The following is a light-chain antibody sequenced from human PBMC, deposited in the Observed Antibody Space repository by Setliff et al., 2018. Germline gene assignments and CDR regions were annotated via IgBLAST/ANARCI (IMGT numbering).Light chain of an antibody. J-gene: IGLJ1*01. V-gene: IGLV2-14*03. Sequence: QSVLTQPASVSGSPGQSITISCTGTSSDVGGYNYVSWYQQHPGKAPKLMIYDVSNRPSGVSNRFSGSKSANTASLTISGLQAEDEADYYCSSYAGSSTLYVFGTGTKVTV. CDR3: SSYAGSSTLYV. CDR1: SSDVGGYNY. CDR2: DVS.